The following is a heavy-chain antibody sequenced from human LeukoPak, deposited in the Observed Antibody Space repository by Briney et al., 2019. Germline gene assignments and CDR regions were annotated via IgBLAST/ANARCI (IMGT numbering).Heavy chain of an antibody. Sequence: SETLSLACSVSDFSTSSGYYWGWIRPPPGKALEWVGSVYHSGNTYYNPSLMSRVTISVDTSKSQFSLNLNSVTAADAAVYYCARVKQHDSGGNSNLFDYWGQGILVTVSS. CDR2: VYHSGNT. J-gene: IGHJ4*02. CDR1: DFSTSSGYY. D-gene: IGHD4-23*01. CDR3: ARVKQHDSGGNSNLFDY. V-gene: IGHV4-38-2*02.